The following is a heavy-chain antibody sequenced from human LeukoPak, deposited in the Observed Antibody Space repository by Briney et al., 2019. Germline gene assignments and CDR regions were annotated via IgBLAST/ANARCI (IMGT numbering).Heavy chain of an antibody. CDR3: AGRPDTAIVPIFDY. CDR1: GYTFTGYY. CDR2: INPNSGGT. J-gene: IGHJ4*02. V-gene: IGHV1-2*02. Sequence: ASVKVSCKASGYTFTGYYLHWVRQAPGQGLEWMGWINPNSGGTNYAQKFQGRVNMTGDTSISTAYMELSRLSSDDTAIYYCAGRPDTAIVPIFDYWGQGTLVTVSS. D-gene: IGHD5-18*01.